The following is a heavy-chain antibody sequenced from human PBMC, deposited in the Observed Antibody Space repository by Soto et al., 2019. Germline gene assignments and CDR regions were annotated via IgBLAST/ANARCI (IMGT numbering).Heavy chain of an antibody. V-gene: IGHV4-31*03. J-gene: IGHJ6*03. Sequence: SETLSLTCTVSGGSISRGGYYWSWVRQLPGKGLEWIGYIYYSGSTYYNPSLKSRVTISVDTSKNQFSLKLSSVTAADTAVYYCARQMVAYMVRGVINAWDYYYYMDVWGKGTTVTVSS. CDR2: IYYSGST. D-gene: IGHD3-10*01. CDR1: GGSISRGGYY. CDR3: ARQMVAYMVRGVINAWDYYYYMDV.